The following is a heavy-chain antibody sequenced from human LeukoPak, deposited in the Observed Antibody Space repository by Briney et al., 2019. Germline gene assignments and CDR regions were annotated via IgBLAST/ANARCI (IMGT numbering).Heavy chain of an antibody. CDR2: ISGSGGST. CDR3: ARVGPEGSGSLDYYYYGMDV. Sequence: GGSLRLSCAASGFTFSSYAMSWVRQAPGKGLEWVSAISGSGGSTYYADSVKGRFTISRDNSKNTLYLQMNSLRAEDTAVYYCARVGPEGSGSLDYYYYGMDVWGKGTTVTVSS. V-gene: IGHV3-23*01. J-gene: IGHJ6*04. D-gene: IGHD3-10*01. CDR1: GFTFSSYA.